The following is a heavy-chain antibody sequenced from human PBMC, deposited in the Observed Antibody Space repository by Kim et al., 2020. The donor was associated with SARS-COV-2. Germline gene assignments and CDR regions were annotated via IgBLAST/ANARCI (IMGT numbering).Heavy chain of an antibody. Sequence: GGSLRLSCAASGFTFSSYAMHWVRQAPGKGLEWVSVISYDGSNKYYADSVKGRFTISKDNFKNTLYLQMNSLRAEDTAVYYCARVGGSYTTPLDYLGQETLVTVSS. CDR1: GFTFSSYA. J-gene: IGHJ4*02. CDR3: ARVGGSYTTPLDY. V-gene: IGHV3-30*04. D-gene: IGHD1-26*01. CDR2: ISYDGSNK.